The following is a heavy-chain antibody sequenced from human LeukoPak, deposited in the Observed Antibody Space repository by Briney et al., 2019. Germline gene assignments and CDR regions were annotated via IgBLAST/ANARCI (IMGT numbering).Heavy chain of an antibody. V-gene: IGHV4-39*07. CDR2: INHSGST. CDR1: GGSISSSSYY. CDR3: ARGLSSGSY. D-gene: IGHD1-26*01. J-gene: IGHJ4*02. Sequence: SETLSLTCTVSGGSISSSSYYWGWIRQPPGKGLEWIGEINHSGSTNYNPSLKSRVTISVDTSKNQFSLKLSSVTAADTAVYYCARGLSSGSYFGQGTLVTVSS.